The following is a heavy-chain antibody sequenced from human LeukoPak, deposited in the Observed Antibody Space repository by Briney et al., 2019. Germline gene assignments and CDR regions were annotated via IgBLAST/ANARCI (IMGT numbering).Heavy chain of an antibody. CDR3: ARHDFGVYDFSAFDI. D-gene: IGHD5/OR15-5a*01. J-gene: IGHJ3*02. V-gene: IGHV4-39*01. CDR2: VLYSGTT. Sequence: SETLSFTCDVSGASISDSPYYWGWIRQSPGKGLEWIGSVLYSGTTHYNPSLKNRVSVSVDTSKNQFSLDLRSVTAADTALYYCARHDFGVYDFSAFDIWGQGTLIRVSS. CDR1: GASISDSPYY.